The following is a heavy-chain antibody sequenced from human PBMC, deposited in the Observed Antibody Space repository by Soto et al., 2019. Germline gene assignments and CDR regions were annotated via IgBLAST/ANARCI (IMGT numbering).Heavy chain of an antibody. J-gene: IGHJ6*02. CDR2: IYHSGST. CDR1: GGSISSSNW. CDR3: ATIGYCSGGSCYGGRYHYYYGMDV. Sequence: QVQLQESGPGLVKPSGTLSLTCAVSGGSISSSNWWSWVRQPPGKGLEWIGEIYHSGSTNYNPSLKSRVTISVDKSKNQFSLKLSSVTAADTAVYYCATIGYCSGGSCYGGRYHYYYGMDVWGQGTTVTVSS. V-gene: IGHV4-4*02. D-gene: IGHD2-15*01.